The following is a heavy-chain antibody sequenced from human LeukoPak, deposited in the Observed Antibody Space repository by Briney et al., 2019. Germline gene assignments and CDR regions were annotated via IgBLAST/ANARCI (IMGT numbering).Heavy chain of an antibody. V-gene: IGHV4-59*11. CDR1: GGSISSHY. CDR2: IYYSGST. J-gene: IGHJ1*01. CDR3: ATPGVHYDPSGYYPFQH. Sequence: SETLSLTCTVSGGSISSHYWSWIRQPPGKGLEWIGYIYYSGSTNYNPSLKSRVTISVDTSKNQFSLKLSSVTAADTAVYYCATPGVHYDPSGYYPFQHWGQGTLVTVSS. D-gene: IGHD3-22*01.